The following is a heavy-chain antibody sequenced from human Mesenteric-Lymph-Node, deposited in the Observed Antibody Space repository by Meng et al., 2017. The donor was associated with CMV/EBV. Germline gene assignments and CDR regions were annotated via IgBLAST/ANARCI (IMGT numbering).Heavy chain of an antibody. CDR3: ARGVVIKGNDY. CDR2: ISSSSSYI. Sequence: GESLKISCGASGFLFSSFTMHWVRQAPGKGLEWVSSISSSSSYIYYADSVKGRFTISRDNAKNSLYLQMNSLRAEDTAVYYCARGVVIKGNDYWGQGTLVTVSS. V-gene: IGHV3-21*01. J-gene: IGHJ4*02. D-gene: IGHD3-3*01. CDR1: GFLFSSFT.